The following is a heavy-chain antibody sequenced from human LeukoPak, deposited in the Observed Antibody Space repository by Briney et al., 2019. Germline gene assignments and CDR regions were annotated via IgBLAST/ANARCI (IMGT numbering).Heavy chain of an antibody. D-gene: IGHD1-26*01. CDR1: GITFSSYA. V-gene: IGHV3-23*01. CDR2: ISDSGANT. J-gene: IGHJ5*02. Sequence: GGSLRLSCTASGITFSSYAMSWVRQAPGKGLEWASSISDSGANTYYADSVKGRFTISRDNSKNTVYLQLNSLRAEDTAVYYCATRDSERAAWGFDPWGQGTLVTVSS. CDR3: ATRDSERAAWGFDP.